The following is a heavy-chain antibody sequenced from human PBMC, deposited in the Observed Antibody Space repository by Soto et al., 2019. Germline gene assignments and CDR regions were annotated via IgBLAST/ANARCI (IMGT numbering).Heavy chain of an antibody. CDR2: IYYSGST. J-gene: IGHJ4*02. CDR1: GGSISSYY. Sequence: LTCTVSGGSISSYYWSWIRQRPGKGLEWIGYIYYSGSTNYNPSLKSRVTISVDTSKNPLSLKLSSVTAAATAVYYCARVPVRWGQGTLVPVSS. CDR3: ARVPVR. V-gene: IGHV4-59*01.